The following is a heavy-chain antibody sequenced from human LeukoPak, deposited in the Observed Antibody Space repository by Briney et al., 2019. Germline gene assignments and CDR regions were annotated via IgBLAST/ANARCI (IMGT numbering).Heavy chain of an antibody. CDR3: ARGSYGGNSVGCNY. CDR2: IIPILGIA. V-gene: IGHV1-69*04. J-gene: IGHJ4*02. CDR1: GGTFSSYA. Sequence: ASVKVSCKASGGTFSSYAISWVRQAPGQGLEWMGRIIPILGIANYAQKFQGRVTITADKSTSTAYMELSSLRSEDTAVYYCARGSYGGNSVGCNYWGQGTLVTVSS. D-gene: IGHD4-23*01.